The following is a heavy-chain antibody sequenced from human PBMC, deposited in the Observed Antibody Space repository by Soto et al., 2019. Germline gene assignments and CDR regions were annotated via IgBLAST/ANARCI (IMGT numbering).Heavy chain of an antibody. J-gene: IGHJ6*02. CDR2: IIPIFGTA. CDR1: GGTFSSYA. Sequence: ASVKVSCKASGGTFSSYAISWVRQAPGQGLEWMGGIIPIFGTANYAQKFQGRVTITADEPTSTPYLGLSSLRSEDSAVFSCSRGGHLPDNYYSGRDVWGQGSTVTVS. CDR3: SRGGHLPDNYYSGRDV. V-gene: IGHV1-69*13.